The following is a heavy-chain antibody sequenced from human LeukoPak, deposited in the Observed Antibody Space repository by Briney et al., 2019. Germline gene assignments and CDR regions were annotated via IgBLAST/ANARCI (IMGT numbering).Heavy chain of an antibody. V-gene: IGHV3-21*01. J-gene: IGHJ6*03. CDR1: GFTFSSYR. CDR2: ISSTSSYI. CDR3: ARTRKDAYYYYYMDV. Sequence: GGSLRLSCAASGFTFSSYRMNWVRQAPGKGLEWVSSISSTSSYINYADSVKGRFTISRDNAKNSLYLQMNSLRAEDTAVYYCARTRKDAYYYYYMDVWGKGTTVTVSS. D-gene: IGHD1-14*01.